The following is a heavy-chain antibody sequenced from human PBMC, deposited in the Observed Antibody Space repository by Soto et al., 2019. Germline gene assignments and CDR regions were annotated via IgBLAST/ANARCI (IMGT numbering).Heavy chain of an antibody. D-gene: IGHD3-22*01. Sequence: QVQLVQSGAEVKKPGASVKVSCKASGYTFTSYDLSWVRQAPGQGLEWMGWISTYNDNTNYAQKFQGRLTMTTDTSTNTAYMELRSLRSDDTAVHYCAREVKDQSSGYYWSTRTSWFDPWGQGTLVTVSS. CDR3: AREVKDQSSGYYWSTRTSWFDP. J-gene: IGHJ5*02. CDR1: GYTFTSYD. CDR2: ISTYNDNT. V-gene: IGHV1-18*01.